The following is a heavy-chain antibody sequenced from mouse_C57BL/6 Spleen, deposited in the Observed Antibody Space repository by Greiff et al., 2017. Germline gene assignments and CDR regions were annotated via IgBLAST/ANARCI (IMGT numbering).Heavy chain of an antibody. CDR3: ARGAPITTVVPLDY. Sequence: VQLQQPGAELVRPGSSVQLSCKASGYTFTSSWMDWVKQRPGQSLEWIGNLYPSDSATHYNPKFKDKATLTVDKSSSTADMQLSSLTSEDSAVYFCARGAPITTVVPLDYWGQGTTLTFSS. D-gene: IGHD1-1*01. V-gene: IGHV1-61*01. CDR1: GYTFTSSW. CDR2: LYPSDSAT. J-gene: IGHJ2*01.